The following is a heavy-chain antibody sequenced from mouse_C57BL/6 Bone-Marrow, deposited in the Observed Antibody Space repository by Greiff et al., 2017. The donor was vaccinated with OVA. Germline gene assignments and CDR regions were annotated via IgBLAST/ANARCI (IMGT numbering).Heavy chain of an antibody. V-gene: IGHV5-9-1*02. CDR1: GFTFSSYA. CDR2: ISSGGDYI. Sequence: DVMLVESGEGLVKPGGSLKLSCAASGFTFSSYAMSWVRQTPEKRLEWVAYISSGGDYIYYADTVKGRFTISRDNARNTLYLQMSSLKSDDTAMYYCTRDDFEGWYFDVWGTGTTVTVSS. J-gene: IGHJ1*03. CDR3: TRDDFEGWYFDV. D-gene: IGHD2-13*01.